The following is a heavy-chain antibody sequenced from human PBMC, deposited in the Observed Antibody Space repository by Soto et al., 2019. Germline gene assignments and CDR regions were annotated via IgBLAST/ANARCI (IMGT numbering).Heavy chain of an antibody. CDR3: AFGAYSYGCFDN. Sequence: SCEASGFTFSSYGMHCVRQAPGKVLEWVAFMSYYGSDKHYADSVQGRFNISRDNSKNTLYLQLHSLRAEDTAVYYCAFGAYSYGCFDNWGQGTPVTVSS. CDR2: MSYYGSDK. V-gene: IGHV3-30*03. CDR1: GFTFSSYG. D-gene: IGHD5-18*01. J-gene: IGHJ4*02.